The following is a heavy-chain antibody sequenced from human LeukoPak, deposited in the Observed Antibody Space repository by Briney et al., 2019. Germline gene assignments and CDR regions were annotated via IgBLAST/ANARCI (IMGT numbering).Heavy chain of an antibody. CDR2: IYYSGST. CDR1: GAXIYRSTYY. Sequence: SETLSLTCIVSGAXIYRSTYYWGWLRQPPGTGLEWIGSIYYSGSTYYNPSLKSRVTISVDTSKNQFSLKLSSVTAADTAVYYCATPLYSSADHDYWGQGTLVTVSS. V-gene: IGHV4-39*01. D-gene: IGHD6-25*01. CDR3: ATPLYSSADHDY. J-gene: IGHJ4*02.